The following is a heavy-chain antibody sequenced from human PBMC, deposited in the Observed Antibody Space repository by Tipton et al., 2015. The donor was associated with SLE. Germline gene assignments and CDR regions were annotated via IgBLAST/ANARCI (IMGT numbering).Heavy chain of an antibody. CDR1: GGSFSGYY. D-gene: IGHD3-16*01. V-gene: IGHV4-34*01. CDR3: ARGEGGAPQRAFDI. Sequence: TLSLTCAVYGGSFSGYYWSWIRQPPGKGLEWIGEINHSGSTNYNPSLKSRVTISVDTSKNQFSLKLSSVTAADTAVYYCARGEGGAPQRAFDIWGKGTMVTVSS. J-gene: IGHJ3*02. CDR2: INHSGST.